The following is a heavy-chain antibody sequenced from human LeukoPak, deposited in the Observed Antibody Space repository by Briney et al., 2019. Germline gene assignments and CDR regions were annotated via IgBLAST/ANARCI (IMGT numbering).Heavy chain of an antibody. Sequence: PSETLSLTCTVSGGSISSYYWSWIRQPPGKGLEWIGYIYTSGSTNYNPSLKSRVTISVDTSKNQFSLKLSSVTAADTAVYYCASRYCSSTSCYHFDYWGQGTLVTVSS. CDR1: GGSISSYY. CDR3: ASRYCSSTSCYHFDY. V-gene: IGHV4-4*09. CDR2: IYTSGST. D-gene: IGHD2-2*01. J-gene: IGHJ4*02.